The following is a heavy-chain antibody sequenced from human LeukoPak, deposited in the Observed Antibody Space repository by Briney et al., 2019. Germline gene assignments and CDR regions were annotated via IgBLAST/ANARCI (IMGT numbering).Heavy chain of an antibody. CDR3: ATSVDGLVTIRTYFEH. J-gene: IGHJ4*02. Sequence: ASVKVSCKASGYTFTSYYMHWVRQAPGKGLEWMGGFDPEEGETLKARKFQGRVTMTEDTFTDTAYMELSGLRSEDTAVYYCATSVDGLVTIRTYFEHWGQGTLITVSS. D-gene: IGHD2/OR15-2a*01. V-gene: IGHV1-24*01. CDR1: GYTFTSYY. CDR2: FDPEEGET.